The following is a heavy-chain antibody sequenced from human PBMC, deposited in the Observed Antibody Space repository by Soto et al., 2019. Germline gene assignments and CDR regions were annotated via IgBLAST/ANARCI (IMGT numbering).Heavy chain of an antibody. J-gene: IGHJ4*02. CDR3: AKDARRYFPPEYYFDY. Sequence: GGSLKLSCAASGFTFSSYAMSWVRQAPGKGLEWVSAISGSGGSTYYADSVKGRFTISRDNSKNTLYLQMNSLRAEDTAVYYCAKDARRYFPPEYYFDYWGQGTLVTVSS. CDR2: ISGSGGST. V-gene: IGHV3-23*01. D-gene: IGHD3-9*01. CDR1: GFTFSSYA.